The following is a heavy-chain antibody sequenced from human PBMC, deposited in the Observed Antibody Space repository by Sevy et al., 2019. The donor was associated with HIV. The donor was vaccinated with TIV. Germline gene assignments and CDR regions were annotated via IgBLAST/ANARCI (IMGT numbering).Heavy chain of an antibody. D-gene: IGHD3-3*01. CDR2: ISDDSRYI. J-gene: IGHJ4*02. CDR1: GFTFRSYS. V-gene: IGHV3-21*01. CDR3: ARDFTIFGVVSGIDY. Sequence: RGSLRLSCAASGFTFRSYSMNWVRQAPGQGLEWLSSISDDSRYIYYSDSVKGRFTISRANAKSSLYLQMNSLRVEDTAIYYCARDFTIFGVVSGIDYWGQGNLVTVSS.